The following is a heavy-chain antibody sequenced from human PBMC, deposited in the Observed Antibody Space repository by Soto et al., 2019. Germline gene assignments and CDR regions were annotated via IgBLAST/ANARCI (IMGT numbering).Heavy chain of an antibody. J-gene: IGHJ2*01. D-gene: IGHD3-16*01. V-gene: IGHV3-33*01. Sequence: QVQLAESRGGVVQAGQSLRVSCEASGFAFGTYVMHWVRQAPGKGLEWVALIWDDGTRREYLESVRGRFTISRDNSKNTMYLQMNNLRVEDTALYYCVRDRDPMNREVIMTVGHLRLWGRGTLVSVSS. CDR3: VRDRDPMNREVIMTVGHLRL. CDR2: IWDDGTRR. CDR1: GFAFGTYV.